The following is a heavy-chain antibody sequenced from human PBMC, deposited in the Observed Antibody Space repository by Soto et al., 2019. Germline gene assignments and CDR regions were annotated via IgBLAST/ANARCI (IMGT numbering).Heavy chain of an antibody. D-gene: IGHD2-21*01. J-gene: IGHJ4*02. Sequence: EVQLLESGGGLVQPGGSLRLSCAASGFTFSSYARNWVRQAPGKGLEWVSAISGSGGSTYYADSGKGRFTISRDNSKNTLYLKINSLRAEDAAVYYCAKGSSASGRDSPGYWGQGALVSVSS. V-gene: IGHV3-23*01. CDR3: AKGSSASGRDSPGY. CDR2: ISGSGGST. CDR1: GFTFSSYA.